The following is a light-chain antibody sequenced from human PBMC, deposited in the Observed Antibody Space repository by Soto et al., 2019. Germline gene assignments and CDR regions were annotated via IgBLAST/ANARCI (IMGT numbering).Light chain of an antibody. CDR3: QQYNNCPLIT. J-gene: IGKJ5*01. CDR1: QSVDIN. CDR2: GAS. Sequence: EILLTQYPATLSVSPGERVTLSCRASQSVDINLAWYQQKPGQAPRFLIYGASTSATDMPGSFSGRGSATEFTLPISSLQSEDFAAYSCQQYNNCPLITFGQGTRLEIK. V-gene: IGKV3-15*01.